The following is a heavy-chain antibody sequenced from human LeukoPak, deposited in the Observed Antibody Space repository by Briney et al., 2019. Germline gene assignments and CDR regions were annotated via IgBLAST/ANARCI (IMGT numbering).Heavy chain of an antibody. D-gene: IGHD2-2*01. CDR1: GGSFSGYY. CDR3: ARGRRRLLGYCSSTSCPLDAFDI. Sequence: SETLSLTCAVYGGSFSGYYWSWIRQPPGKGLEWIGEINHSGRTNYNPSLKSRVPISVDTSKHQFSLKLSSVSAADTAVYYCARGRRRLLGYCSSTSCPLDAFDIWGQGTMVTVSS. J-gene: IGHJ3*02. V-gene: IGHV4-34*01. CDR2: INHSGRT.